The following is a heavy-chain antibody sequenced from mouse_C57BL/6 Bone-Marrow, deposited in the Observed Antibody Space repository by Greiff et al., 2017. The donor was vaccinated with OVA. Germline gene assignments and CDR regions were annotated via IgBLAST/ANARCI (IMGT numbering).Heavy chain of an antibody. Sequence: VKLMESGPGLVAPSQCLSISCTVSGFSLTSYAISWVRQPPGKGLEWLGVIWTGGGTNYNSALISRLSISKDNSKSQVFLKRNSLQTDDTARYYCARNRITTDWYFDVWGTGTTVTVSS. CDR1: GFSLTSYA. V-gene: IGHV2-9-1*01. D-gene: IGHD1-1*01. CDR2: IWTGGGT. J-gene: IGHJ1*03. CDR3: ARNRITTDWYFDV.